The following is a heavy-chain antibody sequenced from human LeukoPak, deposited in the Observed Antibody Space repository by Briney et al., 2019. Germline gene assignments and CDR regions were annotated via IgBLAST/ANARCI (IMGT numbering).Heavy chain of an antibody. CDR3: AKGHYAIGS. Sequence: PGGSLRLSCATSGFTFSSDGMHWVRQAPGKGLEWVAFIRYDGTNQYYADSVKGRFTISRDNSKNTLYLQMNSLRGEDTAVYYCAKGHYAIGSWGQGTLVTVSS. CDR2: IRYDGTNQ. J-gene: IGHJ4*02. D-gene: IGHD4-17*01. CDR1: GFTFSSDG. V-gene: IGHV3-30*02.